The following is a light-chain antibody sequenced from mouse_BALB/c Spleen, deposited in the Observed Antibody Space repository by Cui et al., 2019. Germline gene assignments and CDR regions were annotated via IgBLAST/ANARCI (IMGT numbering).Light chain of an antibody. CDR3: QQYSSYPLT. Sequence: IVMTQSHKFMSTSVGDRVSITCKASQDVGTAVAWYQQKPGQSPKLLIYWASTRHTGVPDRFTGSGSGTDFTLTISNVQSEDLADYFCQQYSSYPLTFGAGTKLGLK. CDR1: QDVGTA. V-gene: IGKV6-23*01. J-gene: IGKJ5*01. CDR2: WAS.